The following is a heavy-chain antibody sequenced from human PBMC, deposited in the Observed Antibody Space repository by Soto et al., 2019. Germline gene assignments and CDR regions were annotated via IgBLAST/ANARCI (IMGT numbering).Heavy chain of an antibody. V-gene: IGHV3-66*01. J-gene: IGHJ6*02. Sequence: GGSLRLSCAASGFTVSSNYMSWVRQAPGKGLEWVSVIYSGGSTYYADSVKGRFTISRDNSKNTLYLQMNSLRAEDTAVYYCASDSRFYRQHVDRNLRASCGQGSTVTVSS. CDR3: ASDSRFYRQHVDRNLRAS. CDR1: GFTVSSNY. D-gene: IGHD6-6*01. CDR2: IYSGGST.